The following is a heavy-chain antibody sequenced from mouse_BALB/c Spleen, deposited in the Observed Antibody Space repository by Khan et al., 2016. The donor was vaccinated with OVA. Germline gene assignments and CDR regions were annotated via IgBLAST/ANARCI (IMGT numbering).Heavy chain of an antibody. CDR3: TRREKYGYGPSWFAY. CDR1: GYTFTSYW. V-gene: IGHV1-61*01. CDR2: INPSDSES. J-gene: IGHJ3*01. D-gene: IGHD2-2*01. Sequence: QVQLQQSGAELVRPGASVKLSCKASGYTFTSYWMNWVRQRPGQGLEWVGKINPSDSESHYNQMFKDKATLTVDKSSGTAYMQLSSLTSEDSAVYYCTRREKYGYGPSWFAYWGQGTLVTVSA.